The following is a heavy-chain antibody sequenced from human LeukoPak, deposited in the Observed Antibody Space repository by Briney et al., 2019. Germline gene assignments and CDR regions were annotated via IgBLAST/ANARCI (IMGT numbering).Heavy chain of an antibody. D-gene: IGHD3-9*01. V-gene: IGHV4-4*02. Sequence: SETLSLTCAVSGVSISSSEWWIWARQPPGQGLEWSGEIHRDGRTRYNPALKSRVTMSIDYSKNQSSLKVSSVTAADTAIYYCGKTDIYFSPIDYWGPGSRVTVSS. CDR1: GVSISSSEW. J-gene: IGHJ4*02. CDR2: IHRDGRT. CDR3: GKTDIYFSPIDY.